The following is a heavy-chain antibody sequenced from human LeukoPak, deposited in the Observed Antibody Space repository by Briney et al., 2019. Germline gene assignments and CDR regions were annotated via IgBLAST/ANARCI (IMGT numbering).Heavy chain of an antibody. J-gene: IGHJ6*02. Sequence: GGSLRLSCAASGFTFDDFAMHWVRQAPGKGLEWVSGISWNSGSIGYADSVKGRFTISRDNAKNSLYLQMNSLRAEDTALYYCAKDRTHHYDILTEMASGMDVWGQGTTVTVSS. CDR1: GFTFDDFA. CDR3: AKDRTHHYDILTEMASGMDV. CDR2: ISWNSGSI. V-gene: IGHV3-9*01. D-gene: IGHD3-9*01.